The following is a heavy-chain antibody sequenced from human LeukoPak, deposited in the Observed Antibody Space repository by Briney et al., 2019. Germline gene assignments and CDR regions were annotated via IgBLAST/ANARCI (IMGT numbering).Heavy chain of an antibody. J-gene: IGHJ6*02. CDR1: GFIFSTYA. CDR2: ISGSGGST. V-gene: IGHV3-23*01. CDR3: AKAQRDFVVVVAATRDYYYYGMDV. D-gene: IGHD2-15*01. Sequence: GGSLRLSCAASGFIFSTYAMSWVRQAPGKGLEWVSAISGSGGSTYFADSVKGRITISRDNSKNTLYLQMNSLRAEDTAVYYCAKAQRDFVVVVAATRDYYYYGMDVWGQGTTVTVSS.